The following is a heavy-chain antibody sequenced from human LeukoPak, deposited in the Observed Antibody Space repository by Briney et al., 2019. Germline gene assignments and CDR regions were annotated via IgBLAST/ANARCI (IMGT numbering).Heavy chain of an antibody. Sequence: PSETLSLTCSVSGDSISTSSYYWGWIRQPPGKGLEWIGTIYYSGSTYYNPSLKSRVTISVDTSKNQFSLKLSSVTAADTAVYYCASQQKFDWLSRFDYWGQGTLVTVSS. CDR2: IYYSGST. CDR3: ASQQKFDWLSRFDY. V-gene: IGHV4-39*07. CDR1: GDSISTSSYY. D-gene: IGHD3-9*01. J-gene: IGHJ4*02.